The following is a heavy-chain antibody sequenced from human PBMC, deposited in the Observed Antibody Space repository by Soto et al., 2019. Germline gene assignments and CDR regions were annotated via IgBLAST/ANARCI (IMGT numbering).Heavy chain of an antibody. Sequence: GGSLGLSCTASGLSFSSYWMTWVRQSPGKGLEWVANIKPDGSEQYYVDSVKGRFTSSRDNAKNSLYLQMNSLRAEDTAVYYCVKWGYSVYDFTPPSGYYFFNGADAWGQGTTVTVSS. J-gene: IGHJ6*02. CDR1: GLSFSSYW. D-gene: IGHD5-12*01. CDR2: IKPDGSEQ. V-gene: IGHV3-7*03. CDR3: VKWGYSVYDFTPPSGYYFFNGADA.